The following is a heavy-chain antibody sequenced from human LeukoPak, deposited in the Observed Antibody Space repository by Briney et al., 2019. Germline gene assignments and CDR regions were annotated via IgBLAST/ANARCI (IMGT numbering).Heavy chain of an antibody. Sequence: GGSLRLSCAASGFTFSSYWMHYLRQAPEKGLVCVSRINSAGSTTNYADSVKGRFTISRDNSKNTLYLQMNSLRAEDTAVYYCGKAGLTTLTTWAGFDYWGQGTLVTVSS. V-gene: IGHV3-74*01. J-gene: IGHJ4*02. D-gene: IGHD4-17*01. CDR3: GKAGLTTLTTWAGFDY. CDR2: INSAGSTT. CDR1: GFTFSSYW.